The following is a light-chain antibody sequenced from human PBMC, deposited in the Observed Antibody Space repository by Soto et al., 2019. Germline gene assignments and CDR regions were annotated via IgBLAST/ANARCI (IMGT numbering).Light chain of an antibody. J-gene: IGLJ2*01. CDR2: GVS. CDR1: SSDVGGYNL. V-gene: IGLV2-23*02. CDR3: CSYAGGNTWVV. Sequence: QSALTQFASVSGSPGQSITISCTGTSSDVGGYNLVSWYQQHPDKAPKLIIFGVSKRPSGVSNRFSGSKSGNTASLTLSGLQAEDEADYYCCSYAGGNTWVVFGGGTKVTVL.